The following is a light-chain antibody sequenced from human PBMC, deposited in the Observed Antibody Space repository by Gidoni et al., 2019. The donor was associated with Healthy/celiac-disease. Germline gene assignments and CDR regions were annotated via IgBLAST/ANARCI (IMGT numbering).Light chain of an antibody. J-gene: IGLJ3*02. CDR1: SSNIGAGYD. CDR3: QSYDSSLSGSTV. Sequence: QSVLTPPPSVSGPPRQRVTISCTGSSSNIGAGYDVHWYQQLPGTAPKLLIYGNSNRPSGVPDRFSGSKSGTSASLAITGLQAEDEADYYCQSYDSSLSGSTVFGGGTKLTVL. CDR2: GNS. V-gene: IGLV1-40*01.